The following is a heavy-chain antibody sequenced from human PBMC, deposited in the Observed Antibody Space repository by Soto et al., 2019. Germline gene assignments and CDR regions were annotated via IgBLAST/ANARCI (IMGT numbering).Heavy chain of an antibody. J-gene: IGHJ4*02. Sequence: QVQLVQSGAEVKKPGASVTVSCKASGYTFATYDFAWVRQATGQGREWMGWMNPNTGNTGYAQAFRGGVTMTRNTSITTAYMELSSLRSEDTAVYFCARRKERSGPYYLDSGGQGPLVTVSS. CDR2: MNPNTGNT. CDR1: GYTFATYD. V-gene: IGHV1-8*01. CDR3: ARRKERSGPYYLDS. D-gene: IGHD6-25*01.